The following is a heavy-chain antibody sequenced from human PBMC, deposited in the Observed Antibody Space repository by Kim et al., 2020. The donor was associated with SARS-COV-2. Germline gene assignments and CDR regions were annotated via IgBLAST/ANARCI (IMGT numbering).Heavy chain of an antibody. D-gene: IGHD4-4*01. Sequence: GGSLRLSCATSGFTFTTYWMHWIRQVPGKGLVWVSRINNDGSSTVYADSVKGRFTISRDNAKNTLYLQMNSLRVEDTAVYYCARDLSTWGQGTLVTVSS. V-gene: IGHV3-74*03. CDR3: ARDLST. CDR1: GFTFTTYW. J-gene: IGHJ5*02. CDR2: INNDGSST.